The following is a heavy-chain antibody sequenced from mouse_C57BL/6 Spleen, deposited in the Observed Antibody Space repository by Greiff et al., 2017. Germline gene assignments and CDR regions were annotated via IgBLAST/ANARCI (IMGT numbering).Heavy chain of an antibody. Sequence: VQLQQSGTQLVKPGASVKLSCKASGYTFTSYWMHWVKQRPGQGLEWIGNINPSNGGTNYNEKFKSKATLTVDKSSSTAYMQLSSLTSEDSAVYYCARGRPYYAMDYWGQGTSVTVSS. J-gene: IGHJ4*01. CDR1: GYTFTSYW. CDR3: ARGRPYYAMDY. CDR2: INPSNGGT. V-gene: IGHV1-53*01.